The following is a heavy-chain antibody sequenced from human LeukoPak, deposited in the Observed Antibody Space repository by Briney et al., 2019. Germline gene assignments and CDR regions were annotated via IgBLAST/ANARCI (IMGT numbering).Heavy chain of an antibody. Sequence: GGSLRLFCAASGFRFDDYGMNSARQVPGKGLEWIFDIIWNGGSTGYGESVKGRFTISRDNAENYLYLQMNSLRAEDTALYYCARAVDNYYGSGSYAYWGQGALVTVSS. CDR3: ARAVDNYYGSGSYAY. CDR1: GFRFDDYG. CDR2: IIWNGGST. V-gene: IGHV3-20*04. D-gene: IGHD3-10*01. J-gene: IGHJ4*02.